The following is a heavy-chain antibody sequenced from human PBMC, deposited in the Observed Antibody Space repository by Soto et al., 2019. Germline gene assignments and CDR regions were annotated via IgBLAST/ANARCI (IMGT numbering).Heavy chain of an antibody. CDR1: GGSISSSSYY. CDR2: IYYSGST. D-gene: IGHD5-12*01. CDR3: ARRVGYDYYYGMDV. J-gene: IGHJ6*02. V-gene: IGHV4-39*01. Sequence: QLQLQESGPGLVKPSETLSLTCTVSGGSISSSSYYWGWIRQPPGKGLEWIGSIYYSGSTYYNPSLKSRVTISVDTSKNQFSLKLSSVPAADTAVYYCARRVGYDYYYGMDVWGQGTTVTVSS.